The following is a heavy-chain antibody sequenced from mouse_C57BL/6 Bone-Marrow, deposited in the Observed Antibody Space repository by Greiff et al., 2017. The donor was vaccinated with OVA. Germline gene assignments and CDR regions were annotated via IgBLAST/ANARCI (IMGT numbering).Heavy chain of an antibody. V-gene: IGHV1-69*01. CDR3: ARKGERSFDV. J-gene: IGHJ1*03. CDR1: GYTFTSYW. CDR2: IDPSDSYT. Sequence: QLQQPGAELVMPGASVKLSCKASGYTFTSYWMHWVKQSPGQGLEWIGEIDPSDSYTNYNQKFKGKSTLTVDKSSSTAYMQLSSLTSEDSAVYYCARKGERSFDVWGTGTTVTVSS.